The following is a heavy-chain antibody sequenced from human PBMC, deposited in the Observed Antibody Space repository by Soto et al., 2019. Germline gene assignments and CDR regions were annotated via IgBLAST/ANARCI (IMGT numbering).Heavy chain of an antibody. CDR2: INPSGGST. CDR3: AREGVTMVRGLKGNWFDP. D-gene: IGHD3-10*01. V-gene: IGHV1-46*01. CDR1: GYTFTSYY. J-gene: IGHJ5*02. Sequence: PGPSVKVACKASGYTFTSYYMHWVRQAPGQGLEWMGIINPSGGSTSYAQKFQGRVTMTRDTSTSTVYMELSSLGSEDTAVYYCAREGVTMVRGLKGNWFDPWGQGTLVTVSS.